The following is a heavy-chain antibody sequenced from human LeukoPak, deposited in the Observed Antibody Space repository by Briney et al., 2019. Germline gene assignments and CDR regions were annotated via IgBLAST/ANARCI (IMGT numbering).Heavy chain of an antibody. CDR1: VGSLTGLL. V-gene: IGHV4-34*01. CDR3: ARVGYRYGSTELFDY. CDR2: INHSGGT. D-gene: IGHD5-18*01. Sequence: SETLSLTRAVYVGSLTGLLRCWIRHPPGKGLEWIGEINHSGGTNYNTSLTSRVTISVHTSKNQSSLKLNSVTGAATAVYYCARVGYRYGSTELFDYGGQGTLVTVSS. J-gene: IGHJ4*02.